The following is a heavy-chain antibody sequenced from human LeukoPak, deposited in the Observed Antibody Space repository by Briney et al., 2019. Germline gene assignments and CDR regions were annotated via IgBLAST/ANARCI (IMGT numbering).Heavy chain of an antibody. V-gene: IGHV3-49*04. CDR3: TRDQTPYY. J-gene: IGHJ4*02. Sequence: GGSLRLSCTASGFTFGDYAMTWVRQAPGKGLEWVGFIASETYGGTAEYAASVKGRFTISRDDSKSIAYLQTNSLKTEDTAVYYCTRDQTPYYWGQGTLVTVSS. CDR2: IASETYGGTA. CDR1: GFTFGDYA.